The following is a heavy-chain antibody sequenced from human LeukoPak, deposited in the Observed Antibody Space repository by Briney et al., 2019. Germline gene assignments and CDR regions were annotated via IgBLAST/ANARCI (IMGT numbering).Heavy chain of an antibody. D-gene: IGHD3-16*01. Sequence: PGGSLRLSCAASGFTVSSNYMSWVRQAPGKGLEWVSVIYSGGSTYYADSVKGRFTISRDNSKNTVYVQMNSLRAEDTAVYYCARDSGGAFDLWGQGTMVTVSS. CDR3: ARDSGGAFDL. V-gene: IGHV3-66*01. CDR2: IYSGGST. J-gene: IGHJ3*01. CDR1: GFTVSSNY.